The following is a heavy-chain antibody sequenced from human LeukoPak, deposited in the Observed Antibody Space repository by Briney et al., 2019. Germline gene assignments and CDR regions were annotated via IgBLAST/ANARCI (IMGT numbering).Heavy chain of an antibody. CDR1: GGSFSGYY. Sequence: SETLSLTCAVYGGSFSGYYWSWTRQPPGKGLEWIGEINHSGSTNYNPSLKSRVTISVDTSKNQFSLKLSSVTAADTAVYYCARGVPGPRDYWGQGTLVTVSS. J-gene: IGHJ4*02. CDR2: INHSGST. CDR3: ARGVPGPRDY. D-gene: IGHD6-6*01. V-gene: IGHV4-34*01.